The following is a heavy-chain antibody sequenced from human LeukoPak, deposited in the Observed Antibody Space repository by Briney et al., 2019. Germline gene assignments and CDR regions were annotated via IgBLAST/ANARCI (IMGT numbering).Heavy chain of an antibody. J-gene: IGHJ6*02. CDR2: IIPIFGIA. D-gene: IGHD6-6*01. V-gene: IGHV1-69*04. CDR3: ASGPLEYSSSSAYYGMDV. CDR1: GGTFSSYA. Sequence: GASVKVCCKASGGTFSSYAISWVRQAPGQGLEWMGRIIPIFGIANYAQKFQGRVTITADKSTSTAYMELSSLRSEDTAVYYCASGPLEYSSSSAYYGMDVWGQGTTVTVSS.